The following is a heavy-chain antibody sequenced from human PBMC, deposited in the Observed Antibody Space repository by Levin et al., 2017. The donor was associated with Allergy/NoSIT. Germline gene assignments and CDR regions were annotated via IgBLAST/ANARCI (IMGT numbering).Heavy chain of an antibody. J-gene: IGHJ3*02. CDR3: ASYGDWAYDAFDI. V-gene: IGHV4-31*03. CDR1: GGSISSGGYY. Sequence: SQTLSLTCTVSGGSISSGGYYWSWIRQHPGKGLEWIGYIYYSGSTYYNPSLKSRVTISVDTSKNQFSLKLSSVTAADTAVYYCASYGDWAYDAFDIWGQGTMVTVSS. CDR2: IYYSGST. D-gene: IGHD4-17*01.